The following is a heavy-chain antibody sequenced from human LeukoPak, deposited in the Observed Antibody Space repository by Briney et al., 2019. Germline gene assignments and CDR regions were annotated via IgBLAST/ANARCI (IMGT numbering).Heavy chain of an antibody. CDR2: MRPYNGNT. CDR1: GYTFTNNA. J-gene: IGHJ3*02. V-gene: IGHV1-18*01. Sequence: ASVKVSCKTSGYTFTNNAISWGRQAPGQGPEFMGCMRPYNGNTDCAQNFQDRVTMTTETSTSTVYMQLESLTSDDTAVYYCARAGGWAREDYRADAFHIWGQGTMVTVSS. D-gene: IGHD4-11*01. CDR3: ARAGGWAREDYRADAFHI.